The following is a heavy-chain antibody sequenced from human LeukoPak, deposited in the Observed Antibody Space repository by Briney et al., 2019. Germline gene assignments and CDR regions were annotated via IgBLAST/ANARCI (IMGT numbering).Heavy chain of an antibody. CDR2: INHSGST. CDR1: GGSISSGGYY. V-gene: IGHV4-39*07. CDR3: ARRPSRGYYYDSSGAFDI. Sequence: PSQTLSLTCTVSGGSISSGGYYWRWIRQPPGKGLEWIGEINHSGSTNYNPSLKSRVTISVDTSKNQFSLKLSSVTAADTAVYYCARRPSRGYYYDSSGAFDIWGQGTMVTVSS. J-gene: IGHJ3*02. D-gene: IGHD3-22*01.